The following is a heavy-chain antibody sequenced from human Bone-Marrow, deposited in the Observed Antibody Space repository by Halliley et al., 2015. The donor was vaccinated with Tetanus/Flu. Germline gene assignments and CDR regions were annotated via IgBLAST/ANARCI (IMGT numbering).Heavy chain of an antibody. V-gene: IGHV3-33*07. J-gene: IGHJ4*02. CDR2: IWNDGSNK. Sequence: LSLTCAASGFTFSSYGMYWVRQAPGKGLEWMAVIWNDGSNKYYADSVKGRFTVSRDNNKSTLYLQMDSLRAEDTAVYYCARNGKRDFWSGFYLGYWGQGALVTVSS. D-gene: IGHD3-3*01. CDR3: ARNGKRDFWSGFYLGY. CDR1: GFTFSSYG.